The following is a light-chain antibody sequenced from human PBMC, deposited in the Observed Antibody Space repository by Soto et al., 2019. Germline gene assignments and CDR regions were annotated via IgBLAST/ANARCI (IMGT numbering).Light chain of an antibody. CDR3: QQYNNWPRT. CDR2: GAS. CDR1: QSVSSN. Sequence: EIVMTQSPATLSVSPGERATLSCRVSQSVSSNLAWYQQKPGQAPRLLIYGASTRATGIPARFSGSGSGTEFTLTISSLKSEDFAVYYCQQYNNWPRTFGQGTKVEIK. V-gene: IGKV3-15*01. J-gene: IGKJ1*01.